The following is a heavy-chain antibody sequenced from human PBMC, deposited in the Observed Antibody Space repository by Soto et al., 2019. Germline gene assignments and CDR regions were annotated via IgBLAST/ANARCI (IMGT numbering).Heavy chain of an antibody. CDR3: AKVGTVATPFDY. J-gene: IGHJ4*02. V-gene: IGHV3-23*01. Sequence: GGSLRLSCEASGFTFSNYAMSWVRQAPGKGLEWVSVISGSGGSTNYADSAKGRFTISRDNSMDTLYLQMNSLRAEDTAVYYCAKVGTVATPFDYWGQGTLVTVSS. D-gene: IGHD5-12*01. CDR1: GFTFSNYA. CDR2: ISGSGGST.